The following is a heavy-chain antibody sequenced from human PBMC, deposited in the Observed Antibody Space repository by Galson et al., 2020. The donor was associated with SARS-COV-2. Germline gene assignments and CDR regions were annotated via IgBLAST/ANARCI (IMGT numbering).Heavy chain of an antibody. CDR1: GGSISRHY. Sequence: SETLSLTCTVSGGSISRHYWSWIRQSAGKGLEWIGRIYARGSTNYNPSLKSRVTMSLDTSKNQLSLKLTSVTAADTAVYYCASSLCSTINCYYYYGMDVWGQGTTVTVSS. CDR2: IYARGST. J-gene: IGHJ6*02. CDR3: ASSLCSTINCYYYYGMDV. V-gene: IGHV4-4*07. D-gene: IGHD2-2*01.